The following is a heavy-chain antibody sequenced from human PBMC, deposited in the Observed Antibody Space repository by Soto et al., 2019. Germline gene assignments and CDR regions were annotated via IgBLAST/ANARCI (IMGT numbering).Heavy chain of an antibody. Sequence: QVQVVESGGGVVQPGRSLRLSCAASGFTFSNFGMHWVRQAPGKGLEWVAVIWHDGKNKYYADSAEGRFTISRDNSKNTLYLQLNSLRAEDTAVYYCERDPGQGEAMDYWGQGTLVTVSS. CDR3: ERDPGQGEAMDY. CDR1: GFTFSNFG. J-gene: IGHJ4*02. V-gene: IGHV3-33*01. CDR2: IWHDGKNK.